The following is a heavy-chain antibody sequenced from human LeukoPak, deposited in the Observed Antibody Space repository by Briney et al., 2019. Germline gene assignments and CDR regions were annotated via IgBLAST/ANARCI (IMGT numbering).Heavy chain of an antibody. CDR2: VYYSGST. CDR3: ASLNYDFWSGYYLDY. J-gene: IGHJ4*02. Sequence: SPSETLSLTCSVSGDSISSRSDFWGWIRQPPGKGLEWIGSVYYSGSTYYSPSLKSRVTISVDTSKKQFSLKLTSVTAADTAVYYCASLNYDFWSGYYLDYWGQGTLVTVSS. CDR1: GDSISSRSDF. D-gene: IGHD3-3*01. V-gene: IGHV4-39*07.